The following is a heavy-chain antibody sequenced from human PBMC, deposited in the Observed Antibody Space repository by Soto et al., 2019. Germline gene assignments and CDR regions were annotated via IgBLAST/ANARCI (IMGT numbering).Heavy chain of an antibody. CDR3: AGEPFYYYGLDV. Sequence: WGSLRISCATSGFTFSTYSMNWVRQAPGKGLEWVSSISRSSDYIYYADSVKGRFTISIDNAKNSQYLQMNTLRAEDTAMYYCAGEPFYYYGLDVWGQGTTVTVSS. CDR2: ISRSSDYI. J-gene: IGHJ6*01. CDR1: GFTFSTYS. V-gene: IGHV3-21*01.